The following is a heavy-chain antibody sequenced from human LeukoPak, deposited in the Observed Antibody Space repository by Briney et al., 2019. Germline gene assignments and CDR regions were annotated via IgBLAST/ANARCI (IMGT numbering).Heavy chain of an antibody. D-gene: IGHD1-1*01. V-gene: IGHV4-30-4*08. Sequence: SETLSLTCTVSGGSISSGDYYWSWIRQPPGKGLEWIGYIYYSGTTYYNPSLKSRVTISVDTSKNQFSLKLSSVTAADTAVYYCARAPVHKDAFDIWGQGTMVTVSS. CDR2: IYYSGTT. CDR3: ARAPVHKDAFDI. J-gene: IGHJ3*02. CDR1: GGSISSGDYY.